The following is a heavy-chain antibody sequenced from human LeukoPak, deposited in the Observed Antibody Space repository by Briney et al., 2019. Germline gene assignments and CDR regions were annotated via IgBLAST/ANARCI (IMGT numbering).Heavy chain of an antibody. J-gene: IGHJ6*02. V-gene: IGHV3-23*01. CDR2: ISGSGYST. CDR3: ANAYYGSGTYYPEHYYGLDV. Sequence: GGSLRLSCAASGFTFSTYAMSWVRQAPGKGLEWVSGISGSGYSTFYADSVKGRFTISRDNSKNTLYLQMNSLRAEDTAVYYCANAYYGSGTYYPEHYYGLDVWGQGTTVTVSS. D-gene: IGHD3-10*01. CDR1: GFTFSTYA.